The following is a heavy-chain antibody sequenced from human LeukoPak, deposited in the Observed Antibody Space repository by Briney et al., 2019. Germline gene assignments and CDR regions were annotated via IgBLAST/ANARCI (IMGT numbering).Heavy chain of an antibody. D-gene: IGHD3-10*02. CDR3: AELGITMIGGV. J-gene: IGHJ6*04. Sequence: GGSLRLSCAASGFTFSSCSMNWVRQAPGKGLEWVSYISSSSSTIYYADSVKGRFTISRDNAKNSLYLQMNSLRAEDTAVYYCAELGITMIGGVWGKGTTVTISS. CDR2: ISSSSSTI. V-gene: IGHV3-48*01. CDR1: GFTFSSCS.